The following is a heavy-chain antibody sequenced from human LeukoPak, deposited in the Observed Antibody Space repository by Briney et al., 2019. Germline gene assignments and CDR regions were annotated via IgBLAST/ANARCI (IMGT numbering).Heavy chain of an antibody. Sequence: HPGGSLRLSCAASGFTFSSSAMSWVRQAPGKGLEWVSAISNNGGYTYYADSVQGRFTISRDNSKSTLCLQMNSLRAEDTAVHYCAKQLGYCSDGSCYFPYWGQGTLVTVSS. CDR3: AKQLGYCSDGSCYFPY. CDR1: GFTFSSSA. CDR2: ISNNGGYT. V-gene: IGHV3-23*01. D-gene: IGHD2-15*01. J-gene: IGHJ4*02.